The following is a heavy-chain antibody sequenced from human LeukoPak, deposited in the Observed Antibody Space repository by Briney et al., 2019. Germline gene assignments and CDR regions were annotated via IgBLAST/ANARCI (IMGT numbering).Heavy chain of an antibody. Sequence: GVSLRLSSAASGFTFSTYAMSWLPQAPGKGLEWVSSTSGSGGSKYYANSVRDRLTISRDNSRRTLYLQMDSLRAEDTAVYYCAKDRSGGSGTLFPVFDFWGQGTLVTVSS. CDR1: GFTFSTYA. CDR3: AKDRSGGSGTLFPVFDF. V-gene: IGHV3-23*01. J-gene: IGHJ4*02. D-gene: IGHD3-10*01. CDR2: TSGSGGSK.